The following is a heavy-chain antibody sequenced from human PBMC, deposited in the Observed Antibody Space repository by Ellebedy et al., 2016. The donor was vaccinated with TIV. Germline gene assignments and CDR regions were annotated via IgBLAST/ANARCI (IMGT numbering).Heavy chain of an antibody. CDR1: GFIFDDSA. V-gene: IGHV3-9*01. CDR2: ISWNSGSI. CDR3: ARTGNDY. D-gene: IGHD1-14*01. J-gene: IGHJ4*02. Sequence: SLKISCTASGFIFDDSAMHWVRQAAGKGLEWVSGISWNSGSIGYADSVKGRFTISRDNAKNSLYLQMNSLRAEDTAVYYCARTGNDYWGQGTLVTVSS.